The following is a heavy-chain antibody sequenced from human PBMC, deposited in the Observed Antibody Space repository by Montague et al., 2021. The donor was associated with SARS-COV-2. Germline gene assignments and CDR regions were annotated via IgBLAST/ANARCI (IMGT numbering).Heavy chain of an antibody. V-gene: IGHV4-34*01. CDR3: AGGQPPTITFGEIISYGLDV. D-gene: IGHD3-16*02. Sequence: SETLSLTCAVYGGSISGYYYNGICQPQGTGLELNWIINHGGSTNYNPSLKRRIPLTVDTSKNQFPLKLRPMTAADTAVYYCAGGQPPTITFGEIISYGLDVWGQGTTVTVSS. CDR1: GGSISGYY. J-gene: IGHJ6*02. CDR2: INHGGST.